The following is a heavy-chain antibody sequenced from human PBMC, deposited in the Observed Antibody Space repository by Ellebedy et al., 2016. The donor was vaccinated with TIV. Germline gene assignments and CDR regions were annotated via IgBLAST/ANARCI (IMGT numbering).Heavy chain of an antibody. CDR1: GFTFSSYA. CDR2: ISYDGSNK. V-gene: IGHV3-30-3*01. CDR3: ARGPKGYGMDV. Sequence: GESLKISXAASGFTFSSYAMHWVRQAPGKGLEWVAVISYDGSNKYYADSVKGRFTISRDNSKNTLYLQMNSLRAEDTAVYYCARGPKGYGMDVWGQGTTVTVSS. J-gene: IGHJ6*02.